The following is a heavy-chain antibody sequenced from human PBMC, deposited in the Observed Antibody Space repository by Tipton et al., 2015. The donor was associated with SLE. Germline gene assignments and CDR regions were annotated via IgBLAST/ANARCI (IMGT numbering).Heavy chain of an antibody. Sequence: SLRLSCVVSGLNFGGYGMHWVRQAPGKGMEYVAAISDEGDKTYYAKSVKGRFTISRDNSKDTLYLQMGSLKAEDTAVYFCARRSYWSIDSGGYPDYWGQGTLVTVSS. J-gene: IGHJ4*02. CDR1: GLNFGGYG. CDR3: ARRSYWSIDSGGYPDY. CDR2: ISDEGDKT. D-gene: IGHD3-22*01. V-gene: IGHV3-64*01.